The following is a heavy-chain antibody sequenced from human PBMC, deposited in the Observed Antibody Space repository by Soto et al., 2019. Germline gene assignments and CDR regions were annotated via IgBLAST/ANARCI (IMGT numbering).Heavy chain of an antibody. V-gene: IGHV1-18*01. D-gene: IGHD3-9*01. J-gene: IGHJ3*02. CDR3: SGGGRYYVLTGPDAFDI. CDR1: GYNFPSYG. Sequence: ASVKVSCKTSGYNFPSYGLTCVRRAPGQVLECMGWISPDNGYTQYGQKVQGRVIMTTDASTKTGYMELRMLRSDDAAVYYCSGGGRYYVLTGPDAFDIWGQGTLVTVS. CDR2: ISPDNGYT.